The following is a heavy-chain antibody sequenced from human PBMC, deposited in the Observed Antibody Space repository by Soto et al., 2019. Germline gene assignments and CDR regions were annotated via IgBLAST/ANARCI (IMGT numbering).Heavy chain of an antibody. D-gene: IGHD3-16*02. V-gene: IGHV4-61*01. CDR1: GGSVSSGSYY. J-gene: IGHJ4*02. Sequence: QVQLQESGPGLVKPSETLSLTCTVSGGSVSSGSYYWSWIRQPPGKGLEWIGYIYYSGSTNYNPSLKSRVPISVDTSKNQFSLKLSSVTAADTAVYYCARDMMMITFGGVIVRAFDYWGQGTLVTVSS. CDR3: ARDMMMITFGGVIVRAFDY. CDR2: IYYSGST.